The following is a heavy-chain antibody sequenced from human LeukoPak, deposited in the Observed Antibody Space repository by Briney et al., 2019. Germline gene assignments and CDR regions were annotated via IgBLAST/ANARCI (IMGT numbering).Heavy chain of an antibody. V-gene: IGHV3-21*01. CDR2: ISGSGSSHI. CDR3: ARGGTGATRDDTFDI. Sequence: GGSLRLSCAASGFTFSSYAMSWVRQAPGKGLEWVSAISGSGSSHIFYADSVRGRFTISRDNAKNSLYLQMNSLRVEDTAVYYCARGGTGATRDDTFDIWGQGTMVTVSS. D-gene: IGHD1-7*01. CDR1: GFTFSSYA. J-gene: IGHJ3*02.